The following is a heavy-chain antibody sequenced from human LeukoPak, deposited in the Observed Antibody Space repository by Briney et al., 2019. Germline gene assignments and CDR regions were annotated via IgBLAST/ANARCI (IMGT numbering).Heavy chain of an antibody. CDR3: AKGVVAATNAAYYGMDV. Sequence: GGSLRLSCAASGFTFSDYGMHWVRQAPGKGLEWVAVISYDESDKYYADSVKGRFTISRDNSKNTLYLQMNSLRPEDTAVYYCAKGVVAATNAAYYGMDVWGQGTTVTVSS. J-gene: IGHJ6*02. CDR1: GFTFSDYG. CDR2: ISYDESDK. D-gene: IGHD2-15*01. V-gene: IGHV3-30*18.